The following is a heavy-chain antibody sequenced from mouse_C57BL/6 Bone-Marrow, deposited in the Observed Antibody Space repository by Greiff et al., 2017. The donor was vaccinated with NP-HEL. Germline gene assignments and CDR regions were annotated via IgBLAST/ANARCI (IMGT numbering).Heavy chain of an antibody. CDR3: ARMGAAQATEYFDY. J-gene: IGHJ2*01. Sequence: QVQLQQPGAELVKPGASVKMSCKASGYTFTSYWITWVKQRPGQGLEWIGDIYPGSGSTNYIEKFKSKATLTVDTSSSTAYMQLSSLTSEDSAVYYWARMGAAQATEYFDYWGQGTTLTVSS. D-gene: IGHD3-2*02. CDR1: GYTFTSYW. V-gene: IGHV1-55*01. CDR2: IYPGSGST.